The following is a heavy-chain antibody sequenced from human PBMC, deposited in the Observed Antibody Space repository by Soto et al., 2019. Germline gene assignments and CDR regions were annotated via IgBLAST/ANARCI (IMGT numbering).Heavy chain of an antibody. V-gene: IGHV3-53*01. D-gene: IGHD4-4*01. Sequence: LXLSCAASVFSFSSSYMSWVRQAPGKGLEWVSVIYSGGSPYYADSVKGRFTISRDNSKNTLYLQMNSLRAEDTAVYYCARAPVNSYFDYWGQGTLVTVSS. J-gene: IGHJ4*02. CDR2: IYSGGSP. CDR3: ARAPVNSYFDY. CDR1: VFSFSSSY.